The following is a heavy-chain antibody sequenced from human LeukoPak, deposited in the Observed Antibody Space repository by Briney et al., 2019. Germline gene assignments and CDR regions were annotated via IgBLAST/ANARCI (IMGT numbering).Heavy chain of an antibody. CDR3: ARYFDFWSAFDY. J-gene: IGHJ4*02. CDR2: ISSSGTTM. D-gene: IGHD3-3*01. CDR1: GFTFSDYY. V-gene: IGHV3-11*04. Sequence: GGSLRLSCAASGFTFSDYYMSWIRQAPGKELEWVSYISSSGTTMYYADSVKGRFTISRDNAKNSLYLQMNSLRAEDTAVYYCARYFDFWSAFDYWGQGTLVTVSS.